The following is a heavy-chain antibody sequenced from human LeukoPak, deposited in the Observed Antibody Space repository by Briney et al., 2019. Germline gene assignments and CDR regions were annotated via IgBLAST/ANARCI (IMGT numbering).Heavy chain of an antibody. CDR3: ARGRGQRLDGYNFDGAFDI. CDR2: ISAYNGNT. CDR1: GYTFTSYG. D-gene: IGHD5-24*01. J-gene: IGHJ3*02. V-gene: IGHV1-18*01. Sequence: GASVTVSCMASGYTFTSYGISWVRHAPGQGLEWMGSISAYNGNTDYAQKLQGRVTMTTDTSTSTAYMELRSLRSDDTAVYDCARGRGQRLDGYNFDGAFDIWGQGTMVTVS.